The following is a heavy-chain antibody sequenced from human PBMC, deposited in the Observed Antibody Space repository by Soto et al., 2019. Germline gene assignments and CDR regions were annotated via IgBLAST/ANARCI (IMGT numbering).Heavy chain of an antibody. D-gene: IGHD1-20*01. J-gene: IGHJ4*02. V-gene: IGHV1-46*01. CDR3: AKAISGYNAPLDH. CDR2: INPSGGST. Sequence: GASVKVSCKASGYTFTSYYMHWVRQAPGQGLEWMGIINPSGGSTSYAQKFQGRVTMTRDTSKNTLYVQMNSLRAEDTAVYYCAKAISGYNAPLDHWGQGTRVTVSS. CDR1: GYTFTSYY.